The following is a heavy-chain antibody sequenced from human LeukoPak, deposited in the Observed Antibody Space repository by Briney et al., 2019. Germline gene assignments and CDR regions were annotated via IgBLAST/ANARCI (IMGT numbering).Heavy chain of an antibody. D-gene: IGHD4-17*01. CDR3: ARDPYGDYFFDY. J-gene: IGHJ4*02. CDR1: GGSISSYY. V-gene: IGHV4-59*01. Sequence: SETLSLTCTVSGGSISSYYWSWIRQPPGKGLEWVGYIYYSGSTNYNPSLKSRVTISVDTSKNQFSLKLSSVTAADTAVYYCARDPYGDYFFDYWGQGTLVTVSS. CDR2: IYYSGST.